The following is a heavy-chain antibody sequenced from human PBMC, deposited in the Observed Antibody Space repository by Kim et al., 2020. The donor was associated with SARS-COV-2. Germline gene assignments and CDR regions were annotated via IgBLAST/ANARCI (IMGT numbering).Heavy chain of an antibody. Sequence: WISAYNGNTNHAQKLQGRVTMTTDTSTSTAYMELRSLRSDDTAVYYCARDRRVIVVVPAANYYYYGMDVWGQGTTVTVSS. D-gene: IGHD2-2*01. J-gene: IGHJ6*02. CDR3: ARDRRVIVVVPAANYYYYGMDV. CDR2: ISAYNGNT. V-gene: IGHV1-18*01.